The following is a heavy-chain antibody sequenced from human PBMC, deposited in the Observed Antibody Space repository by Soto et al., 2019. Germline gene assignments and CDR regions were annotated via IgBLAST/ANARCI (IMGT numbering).Heavy chain of an antibody. J-gene: IGHJ4*02. CDR3: ARERGYYDSSGSSYPSDY. D-gene: IGHD3-22*01. Sequence: GWIHQPPGKGLEWIGEINHSGSTDYNPSLKSRVTISVDTSKNQFSLKLSSVTAADTAVYYCARERGYYDSSGSSYPSDYWGKGTVVTVSS. V-gene: IGHV4-34*01. CDR2: INHSGST.